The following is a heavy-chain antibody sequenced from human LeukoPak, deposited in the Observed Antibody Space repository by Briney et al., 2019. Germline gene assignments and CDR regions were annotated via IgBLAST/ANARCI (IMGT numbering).Heavy chain of an antibody. CDR3: ARDKRADCSSTSCSGLGMDV. V-gene: IGHV3-21*01. D-gene: IGHD2-2*01. Sequence: GGSLRLSCAASGFTFSSYSMNWLRQSPGKGLEWVSSISSSRSYIYHADSVRGRFTLSRDNAKNSLYLQMNSLRAEDTAVYYCARDKRADCSSTSCSGLGMDVWGQGTTVSDSS. J-gene: IGHJ6*02. CDR2: ISSSRSYI. CDR1: GFTFSSYS.